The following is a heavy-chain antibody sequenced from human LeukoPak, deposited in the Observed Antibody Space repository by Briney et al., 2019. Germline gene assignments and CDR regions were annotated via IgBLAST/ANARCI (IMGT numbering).Heavy chain of an antibody. CDR1: GFTFSSYS. CDR3: ARDGGSYYYDSSGYYYFDY. V-gene: IGHV3-48*01. J-gene: IGHJ4*02. D-gene: IGHD3-22*01. CDR2: ISSSSSTI. Sequence: GGSLRLSCAAPGFTFSSYSMNWVRQAPGKGLEWVSYISSSSSTIYYADSVKGRFTISRDNAKNSLYLQMNSLRAEDTAVYYCARDGGSYYYDSSGYYYFDYWGQGTLVTVSS.